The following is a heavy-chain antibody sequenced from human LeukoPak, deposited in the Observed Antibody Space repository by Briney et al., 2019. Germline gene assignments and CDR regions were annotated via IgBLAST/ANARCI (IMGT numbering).Heavy chain of an antibody. CDR3: ARGEDIVGNNWFDP. CDR1: GGTLSSYG. J-gene: IGHJ5*02. V-gene: IGHV1-69*05. Sequence: SVKVSCKASGGTLSSYGVIWVRQAPGQGLEWMGGIIPIFGTANYAQKFQGRVTITTDESTSTAYMELSSLRSEDTAVYYCARGEDIVGNNWFDPWGQGTLVTVSS. CDR2: IIPIFGTA. D-gene: IGHD2-15*01.